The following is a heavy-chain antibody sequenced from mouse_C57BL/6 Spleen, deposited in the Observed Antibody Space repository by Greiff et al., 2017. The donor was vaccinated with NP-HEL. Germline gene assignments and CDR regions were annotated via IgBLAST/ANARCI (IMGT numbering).Heavy chain of an antibody. CDR3: AITTVVDYAMDY. J-gene: IGHJ4*01. D-gene: IGHD1-1*01. CDR1: GYAFSSSW. CDR2: IYPGDGDT. Sequence: QVQLQQPGAELVKPGASVKISCKASGYAFSSSWMNWVKQRPGKGLEWIGRIYPGDGDTNYNGKFKGKATLTADKSSSTAYMQLSSLTSEDSAVYFCAITTVVDYAMDYWGQGTSVTVSS. V-gene: IGHV1-82*01.